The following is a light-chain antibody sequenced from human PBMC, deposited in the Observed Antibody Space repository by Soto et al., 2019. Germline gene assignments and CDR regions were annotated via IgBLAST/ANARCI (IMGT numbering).Light chain of an antibody. CDR1: QRVTGSS. Sequence: EIVLTQSPGTLSLSPGERATLSCRASQRVTGSSLPWYQHKPGQAPRLLIYGASSRATGIPDRFSGSGSGTDFTLTVSRLEPEDFAVYYCQQYGDSPRTFGQGTKVEIK. CDR2: GAS. CDR3: QQYGDSPRT. J-gene: IGKJ1*01. V-gene: IGKV3-20*01.